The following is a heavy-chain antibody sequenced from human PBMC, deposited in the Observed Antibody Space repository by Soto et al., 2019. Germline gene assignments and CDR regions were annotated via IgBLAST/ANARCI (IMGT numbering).Heavy chain of an antibody. V-gene: IGHV3-23*01. D-gene: IGHD2-8*01. CDR3: AKHIVLMVYAIFDY. Sequence: GGSLRLSCAASGFTFSSYAMSWVRQAPGKGLEWVSAISGSGGSTYYADSVKGRFTISRDNSKSTLYLQMNSLRAEDTAVYYCAKHIVLMVYAIFDYWGQGTLVTVSS. CDR2: ISGSGGST. J-gene: IGHJ4*02. CDR1: GFTFSSYA.